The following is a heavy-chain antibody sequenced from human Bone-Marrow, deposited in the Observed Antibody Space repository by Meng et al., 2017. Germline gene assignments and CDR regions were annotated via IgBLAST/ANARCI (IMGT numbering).Heavy chain of an antibody. V-gene: IGHV3-23*01. J-gene: IGHJ4*02. Sequence: GESLKISCAVSGFNFSNYAMIWVRRAPGKGLEWVSVISGRGERTFYADSVKGRFTTSRDNSKNTLYLQMSNLRGDDTALYYCDYDSSAYRQHQRGWGQGTRVTVSS. CDR2: ISGRGERT. CDR3: DYDSSAYRQHQRG. D-gene: IGHD3-22*01. CDR1: GFNFSNYA.